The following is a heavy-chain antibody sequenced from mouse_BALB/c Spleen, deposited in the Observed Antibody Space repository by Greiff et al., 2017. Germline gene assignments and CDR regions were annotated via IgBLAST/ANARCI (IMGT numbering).Heavy chain of an antibody. D-gene: IGHD2-3*01. CDR2: IAPGSGST. CDR3: ARPLYGGYPYWYFDV. Sequence: DLVKPGASVKLSCKASGYTFTSYWINWIKQRPGQGLEWIGRIAPGSGSTYYNEMFKGKATLTVDTSSSTAYIQLSSLSSEDSAVYFCARPLYGGYPYWYFDVWGAGTTVTVSS. J-gene: IGHJ1*01. CDR1: GYTFTSYW. V-gene: IGHV1S41*01.